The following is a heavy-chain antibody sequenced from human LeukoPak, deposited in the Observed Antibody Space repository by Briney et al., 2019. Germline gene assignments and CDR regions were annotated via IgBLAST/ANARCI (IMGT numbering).Heavy chain of an antibody. CDR3: ARDVEIAARPENWFDP. Sequence: SVKVSCKASGGTFSNYAINWVRQAPGQGLEWMGGIIPIFGTAHYSQKFQGRVTITAVDSMSTAYMELSSLRSEDTAVYYCARDVEIAARPENWFDPWGQGTLVTVSS. CDR1: GGTFSNYA. V-gene: IGHV1-69*01. CDR2: IIPIFGTA. J-gene: IGHJ5*02. D-gene: IGHD6-6*01.